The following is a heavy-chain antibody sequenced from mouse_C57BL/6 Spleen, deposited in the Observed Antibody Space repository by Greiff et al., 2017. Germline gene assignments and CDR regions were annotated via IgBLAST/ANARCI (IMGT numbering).Heavy chain of an antibody. CDR1: GYTFTDYY. V-gene: IGHV1-26*01. J-gene: IGHJ1*03. Sequence: EVQLQQSGPELVKPGASVKISCKASGYTFTDYYMNWVKQSHGKSLEWIGDIHPNNGGTSYNEKFKGKATLTVDKSSSTAYMELRSLTSADAAVYYYSRRGLREVDFDVWGTGTTVTAAS. CDR3: SRRGLREVDFDV. CDR2: IHPNNGGT. D-gene: IGHD1-1*01.